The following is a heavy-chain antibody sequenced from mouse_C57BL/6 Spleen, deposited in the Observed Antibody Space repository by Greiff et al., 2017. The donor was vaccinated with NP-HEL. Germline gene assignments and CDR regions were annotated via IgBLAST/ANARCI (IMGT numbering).Heavy chain of an antibody. CDR1: GYTFTDYN. CDR3: ARNYYYGSSYPYFDY. Sequence: EVQLQQSGPELVKPGASVKIPCKASGYTFTDYNMDWVKQSHGKSLEWIGDINPNNGGTIYNQKFKGKATLTVDKSSSTAYMELRSLTSEDTAVYYCARNYYYGSSYPYFDYWGQGTTLTVSS. CDR2: INPNNGGT. J-gene: IGHJ2*01. D-gene: IGHD1-1*01. V-gene: IGHV1-18*01.